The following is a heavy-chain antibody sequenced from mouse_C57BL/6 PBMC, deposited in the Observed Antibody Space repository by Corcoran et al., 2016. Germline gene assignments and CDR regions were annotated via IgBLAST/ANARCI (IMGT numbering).Heavy chain of an antibody. V-gene: IGHV1-26*01. D-gene: IGHD1-1*01. J-gene: IGHJ2*01. CDR1: GYTFTDYY. CDR2: INPNNGGT. Sequence: EVQLQQSGPELVKPGASVKISCKASGYTFTDYYMNWVKQSHGKSLEWIGDINPNNGGTSYNQKFKGKATLTVDKSSSTAYMELRSLASADSAVYYCARGNFITTVVATSYFDYWGQGTTLTVSS. CDR3: ARGNFITTVVATSYFDY.